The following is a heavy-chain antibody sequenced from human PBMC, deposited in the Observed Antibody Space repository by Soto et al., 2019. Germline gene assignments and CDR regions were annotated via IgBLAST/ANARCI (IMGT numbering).Heavy chain of an antibody. D-gene: IGHD1-1*01. CDR1: GFMFNAYG. V-gene: IGHV3-30*18. CDR3: VKAGTMSGTGTTPRSFDI. Sequence: QVQLVESGGGVVQPGRSLRLSCAASGFMFNAYGMPWVRQAPGNGLEWVAVISFDGSNQYYADSVKDRFTISRDNSKNTLYLQMHNLRPEDTAVYFCVKAGTMSGTGTTPRSFDIWGRGTMVTVSS. J-gene: IGHJ3*02. CDR2: ISFDGSNQ.